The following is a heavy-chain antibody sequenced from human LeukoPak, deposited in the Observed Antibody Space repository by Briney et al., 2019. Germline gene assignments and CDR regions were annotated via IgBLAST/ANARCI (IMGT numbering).Heavy chain of an antibody. CDR3: VRDQDEDRGSTTFDR. D-gene: IGHD1-26*01. CDR1: GFTFDDYA. CDR2: ISWNSGSI. J-gene: IGHJ4*02. V-gene: IGHV3-9*01. Sequence: GRSLRLSCAASGFTFDDYAMHWVRQAPGKGLEWVSGISWNSGSIGYADSVKGRFTISRDNAKNLLYLQMNSLRAGDTAIYYCVRDQDEDRGSTTFDRWGQGTLVTVSS.